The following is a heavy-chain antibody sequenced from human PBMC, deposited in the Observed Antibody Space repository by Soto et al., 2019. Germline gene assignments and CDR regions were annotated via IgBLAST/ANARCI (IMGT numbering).Heavy chain of an antibody. CDR3: AKDHFAHQQLSNYGMDV. Sequence: EVQLLESGGGLVQPGGSLRLSCAASGITFSSYAMSWVRQAPGKGLEWVSGISGSSDSTYYAHSVKGRFTISRDNSKNTLYLQMTSLRAENTAVYYCAKDHFAHQQLSNYGMDVWGQGTTVTVSS. V-gene: IGHV3-23*01. CDR2: ISGSSDST. J-gene: IGHJ6*02. D-gene: IGHD2-2*01. CDR1: GITFSSYA.